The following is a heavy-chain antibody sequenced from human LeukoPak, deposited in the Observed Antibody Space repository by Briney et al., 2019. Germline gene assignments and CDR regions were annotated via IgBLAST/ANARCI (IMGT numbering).Heavy chain of an antibody. CDR3: ARALGSQATDPFDY. CDR1: GGSISSSNHY. J-gene: IGHJ4*02. Sequence: SETLSLTCTVSGGSISSSNHYWGWIRQPPGKGLEWIGSIYYRVSTYYNPSLKSRVTISVDTSKNQFSLKLSSVTAADTAVYYCARALGSQATDPFDYWGQGTLVTVSS. V-gene: IGHV4-39*07. D-gene: IGHD7-27*01. CDR2: IYYRVST.